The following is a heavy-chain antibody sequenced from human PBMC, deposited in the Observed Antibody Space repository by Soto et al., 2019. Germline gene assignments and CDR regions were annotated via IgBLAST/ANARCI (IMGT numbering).Heavy chain of an antibody. J-gene: IGHJ3*02. CDR2: ISGSGGST. V-gene: IGHV3-23*01. Sequence: GGSLRLSCAASGFTFSSYAMSWVRQAPGKGLEWVSAISGSGGSTYYTDSVKGRFTISRDNSKNTLYLQMNSLRAEDSAVYYWASALGWSAYPDHDTFDIWGQGTMVTVSS. CDR3: ASALGWSAYPDHDTFDI. D-gene: IGHD3-3*01. CDR1: GFTFSSYA.